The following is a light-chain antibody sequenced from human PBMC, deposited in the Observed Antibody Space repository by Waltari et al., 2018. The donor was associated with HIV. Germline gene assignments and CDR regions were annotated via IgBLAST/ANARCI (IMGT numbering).Light chain of an antibody. CDR2: GDS. V-gene: IGLV1-40*01. J-gene: IGLJ2*01. Sequence: QSVLTQPPSVSGAPGQRVTISCTGSSSNIGADYFVHWYQQLPGAAPKLLIYGDSHRPAGFPDRFAGSKSGTSASLAITGLQAEDEADYYCQSYDSSLSGPVVFGGGTKLTVL. CDR1: SSNIGADYF. CDR3: QSYDSSLSGPVV.